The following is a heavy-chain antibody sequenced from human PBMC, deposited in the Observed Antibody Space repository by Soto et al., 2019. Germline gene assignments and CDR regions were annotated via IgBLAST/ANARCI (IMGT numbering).Heavy chain of an antibody. V-gene: IGHV1-69*01. CDR3: ARVTSMVRGVIDNWFDP. CDR2: IIPMSGPA. CDR1: GGTFSSYA. J-gene: IGHJ5*02. D-gene: IGHD3-10*01. Sequence: QVPLVQSGAEVKKPGSSVTVSCKASGGTFSSYAIHWVRQAPGQGLEWMGGIIPMSGPAKYAQRFQGRVTITADESTTTVYMELTSLTSQDTAVYYCARVTSMVRGVIDNWFDPWGDGTLVTVSS.